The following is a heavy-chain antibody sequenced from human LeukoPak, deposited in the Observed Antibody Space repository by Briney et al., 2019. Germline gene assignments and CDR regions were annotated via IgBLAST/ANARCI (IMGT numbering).Heavy chain of an antibody. D-gene: IGHD7-27*01. Sequence: GASVKVSCKASGYTFTSYYMHWVRQAPGQGLEWMGIINPSGGSTSYAQKFQGRVTMTRDMSTSTVYMELSSLSSEDTAVYYCARWARGSNRGGDRYNWFDPWGQGTLVTVSS. CDR3: ARWARGSNRGGDRYNWFDP. CDR1: GYTFTSYY. CDR2: INPSGGST. V-gene: IGHV1-46*01. J-gene: IGHJ5*02.